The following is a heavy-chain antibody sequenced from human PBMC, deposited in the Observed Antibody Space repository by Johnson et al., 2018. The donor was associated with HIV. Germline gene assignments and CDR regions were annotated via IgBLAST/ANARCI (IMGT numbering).Heavy chain of an antibody. CDR1: GFIFDDYD. D-gene: IGHD3-16*02. CDR2: INWNGGTT. Sequence: VQLVESGGGVLRRGGSLRLSCEGFGFIFDDYDLSWVRQAPGKGLEWVSGINWNGGTTAYADSVKGRCTIPRDNGKNSLCLQMNSLRVEDTALYYCARGGRGYQNIHDPFDIWGQGTMVTVSS. V-gene: IGHV3-20*04. J-gene: IGHJ3*02. CDR3: ARGGRGYQNIHDPFDI.